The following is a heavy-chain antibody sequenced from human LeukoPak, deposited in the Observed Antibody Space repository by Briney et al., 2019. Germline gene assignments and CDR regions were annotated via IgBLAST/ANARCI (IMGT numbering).Heavy chain of an antibody. J-gene: IGHJ5*02. Sequence: QCGGSLRLSCAVSGFRVSDYYMSWVRQAPGKGLEWVGLIRDSGEAFYADFARGRFAISRGESENTLYLQMNSLRVEDTAVYFCARDRAANQDWVEFDPWGQGTPVIVSS. CDR2: IRDSGEA. V-gene: IGHV3-66*03. CDR1: GFRVSDYY. D-gene: IGHD3/OR15-3a*01. CDR3: ARDRAANQDWVEFDP.